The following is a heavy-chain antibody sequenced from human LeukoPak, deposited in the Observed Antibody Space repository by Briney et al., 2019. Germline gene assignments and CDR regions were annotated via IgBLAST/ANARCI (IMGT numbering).Heavy chain of an antibody. D-gene: IGHD3-10*01. CDR1: GFTFSSYG. Sequence: GGSLRLSCAASGFTFSSYGMSWVRQAPGKGLEWVSYISSSGSTIYYADSVKGRFTISRDNAKNSLYLQMNSLRAEDTAVYYCARDFYYGSGSYWWFLGRNYYYYMDVWGKGTTVTISS. J-gene: IGHJ6*03. CDR2: ISSSGSTI. V-gene: IGHV3-48*04. CDR3: ARDFYYGSGSYWWFLGRNYYYYMDV.